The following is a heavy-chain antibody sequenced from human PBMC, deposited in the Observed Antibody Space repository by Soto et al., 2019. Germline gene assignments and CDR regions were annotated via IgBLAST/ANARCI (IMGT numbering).Heavy chain of an antibody. V-gene: IGHV3-7*03. D-gene: IGHD2-2*01. CDR3: VKDGGYCSSTTCYSPRNHYFDS. J-gene: IGHJ4*02. CDR1: GFTFSDYW. Sequence: GGSLRLSCAASGFTFSDYWMSWVRQTPGKGPEWVANIKFDGSVKQYVDSVRGRFTISRDNSRNSLFLQMNSLRAGDTAVYYCVKDGGYCSSTTCYSPRNHYFDSWGQGTLVTVSS. CDR2: IKFDGSVK.